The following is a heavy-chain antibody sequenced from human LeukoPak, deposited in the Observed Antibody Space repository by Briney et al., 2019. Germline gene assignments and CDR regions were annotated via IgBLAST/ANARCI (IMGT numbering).Heavy chain of an antibody. CDR3: ATRQQYSSGWYSDLDYYYGMDV. Sequence: ASVKVSCKASGYTFTSYYMHWVRQAPGQGLEWMGIINPSGGSTSYAQKFEGRVTMTRDKSTSTVYMELSSLRSEDTAVYYCATRQQYSSGWYSDLDYYYGMDVWGQGTTVTVSS. CDR2: INPSGGST. J-gene: IGHJ6*02. D-gene: IGHD6-19*01. CDR1: GYTFTSYY. V-gene: IGHV1-46*01.